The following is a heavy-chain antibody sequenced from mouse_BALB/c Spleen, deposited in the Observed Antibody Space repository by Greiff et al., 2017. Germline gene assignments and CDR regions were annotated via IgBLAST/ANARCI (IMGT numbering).Heavy chain of an antibody. J-gene: IGHJ4*01. CDR1: GFTFSSYG. V-gene: IGHV5-6-3*01. D-gene: IGHD1-1*01. CDR3: ARDKDYGGYAMDY. Sequence: EVKLVESGGGLVQPGGSLKLSCAASGFTFSSYGMSWVRQTPDKRLELDATINSNGGSTYYPDSVKGRFTISRDNAKNTLYLQMSSLKSEDTAMYYCARDKDYGGYAMDYWGQGTSVTVSS. CDR2: INSNGGST.